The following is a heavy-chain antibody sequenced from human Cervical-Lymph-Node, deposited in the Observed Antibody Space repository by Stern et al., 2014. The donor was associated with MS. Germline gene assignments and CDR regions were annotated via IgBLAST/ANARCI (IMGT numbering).Heavy chain of an antibody. V-gene: IGHV3-33*01. CDR1: GFTFSNYA. Sequence: QLVQSGGGVVQPGRSLRLSCAASGFTFSNYAMHLVRPAPGKGLEWVAIVWYDGTTKFYGDSVKGRFTISRDNSDNTLYLQMNSLRAEDTAVYYCARDARSSGDYFNYFDFWGQGSLVTVSS. J-gene: IGHJ4*02. CDR2: VWYDGTTK. D-gene: IGHD3-10*01. CDR3: ARDARSSGDYFNYFDF.